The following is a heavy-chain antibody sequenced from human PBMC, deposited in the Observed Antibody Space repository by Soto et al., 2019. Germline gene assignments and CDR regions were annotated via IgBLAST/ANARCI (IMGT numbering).Heavy chain of an antibody. CDR1: GGSISSGDYY. CDR3: ATFGVIGEPFDY. V-gene: IGHV4-30-4*01. J-gene: IGHJ4*02. Sequence: QVQLQESGPGLVKPSQTLSLTCTVSGGSISSGDYYWSWIRQPPGKGLEWIGYIYYSGSTYYNPSLKSRVTLLLDTPSYQFSLRLSSLTAADTAVYYCATFGVIGEPFDYWCQGTLVTVSS. D-gene: IGHD3-10*01. CDR2: IYYSGST.